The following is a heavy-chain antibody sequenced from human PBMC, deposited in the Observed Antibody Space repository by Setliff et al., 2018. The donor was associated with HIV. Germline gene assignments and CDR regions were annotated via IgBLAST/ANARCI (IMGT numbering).Heavy chain of an antibody. CDR1: GGSLSVNK. V-gene: IGHV4-34*01. CDR2: IDHLGNT. D-gene: IGHD5-12*01. Sequence: TLSLTCAVYGGSLSVNKWNWIRQSPARGLEWIGDIDHLGNTNYNPSLRGRVTMSVDTSRSRLSLTLRYVTAADTSIYYCARGHLVLRGTASHYIDVWGEGTSVTVSS. J-gene: IGHJ6*03. CDR3: ARGHLVLRGTASHYIDV.